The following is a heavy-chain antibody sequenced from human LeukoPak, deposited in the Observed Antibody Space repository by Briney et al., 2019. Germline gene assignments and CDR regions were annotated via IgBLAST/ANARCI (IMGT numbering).Heavy chain of an antibody. CDR3: ARHGRWGYSYDYFDY. J-gene: IGHJ4*02. V-gene: IGHV4-39*01. Sequence: SETLSLTCTVSGGSISSSSYYWGWIRQPPGKGLEWIGSIYYSGSTYYNPSLKSRVTISVDTSKNQFSLKLSSVTAADTAVYYCARHGRWGYSYDYFDYWGQGTLVTVSS. CDR1: GGSISSSSYY. CDR2: IYYSGST. D-gene: IGHD5-18*01.